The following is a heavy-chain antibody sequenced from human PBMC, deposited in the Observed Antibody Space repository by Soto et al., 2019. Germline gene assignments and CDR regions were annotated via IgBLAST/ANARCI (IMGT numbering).Heavy chain of an antibody. Sequence: QVQLVESGGGLVKPGGSLRLSCAASGFTFSDYYTSWIRQAPGKGLEWVSYISTTSSYTKYADSVQGRFTISRDNAKNSLYLQMNSLRAEDTAVYYCARYMRCSSWPFDYWGQGTLVTVSS. D-gene: IGHD6-13*01. CDR1: GFTFSDYY. V-gene: IGHV3-11*05. J-gene: IGHJ4*02. CDR2: ISTTSSYT. CDR3: ARYMRCSSWPFDY.